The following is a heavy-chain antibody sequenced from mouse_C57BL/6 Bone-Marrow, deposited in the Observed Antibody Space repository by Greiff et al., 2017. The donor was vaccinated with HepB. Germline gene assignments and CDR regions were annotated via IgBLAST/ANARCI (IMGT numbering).Heavy chain of an antibody. CDR1: GYTFTSYW. Sequence: EVQLQQSGTVLARPGASVKMSCKTSGYTFTSYWMHWVKQRTGQGLEWIGAIYPGNSDTSYNQKFKGKAKLTAVTSASTAYMELSSLTNEDSAVYYCTTGTGRPYFDYWGQGTTLTVSS. D-gene: IGHD4-1*01. CDR3: TTGTGRPYFDY. V-gene: IGHV1-5*01. CDR2: IYPGNSDT. J-gene: IGHJ2*01.